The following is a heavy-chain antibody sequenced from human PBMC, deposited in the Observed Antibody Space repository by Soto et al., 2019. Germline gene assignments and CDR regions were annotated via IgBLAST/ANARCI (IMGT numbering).Heavy chain of an antibody. CDR2: IIPIFGTA. CDR1: GGTFSSYA. Sequence: GASVKVSCKASGGTFSSYAISWVRQAPGQGLEWMGGIIPIFGTANYAQKFQGRVTITADESTSTAYMELSSLRSEDTAVYYCARDSPHYYDSSGPFDIWGQGTMVTVSS. V-gene: IGHV1-69*13. J-gene: IGHJ3*02. D-gene: IGHD3-22*01. CDR3: ARDSPHYYDSSGPFDI.